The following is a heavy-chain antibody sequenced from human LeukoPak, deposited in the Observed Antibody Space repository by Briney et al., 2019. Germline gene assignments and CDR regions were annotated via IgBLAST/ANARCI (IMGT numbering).Heavy chain of an antibody. CDR1: GGSISSYY. D-gene: IGHD5-18*01. V-gene: IGHV4-59*08. CDR3: ARVGQLWVVFDY. Sequence: SETLSLTCTVSGGSISSYYWSWIRQPPGKGLEWIGYIYYSGSTNYNPSLKSRVTISVDTSKNQFSLKLSSVTAADTAVYYCARVGQLWVVFDYWGQGTLVTVSS. CDR2: IYYSGST. J-gene: IGHJ4*02.